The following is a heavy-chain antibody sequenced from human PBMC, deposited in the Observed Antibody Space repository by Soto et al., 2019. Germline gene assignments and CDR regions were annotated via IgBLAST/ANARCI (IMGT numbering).Heavy chain of an antibody. D-gene: IGHD5-12*01. V-gene: IGHV6-1*01. CDR2: TYFRSKWYN. CDR3: AKGDNLGPKTGYAFDP. Sequence: SQTLSLTCPISGDSVSSNTASWNWISQSPSRGLEWLGRTYFRSKWYNDYAVSVKSRIIINPDTSNNQFSLQLNSVTPEDTAVYFCAKGDNLGPKTGYAFDPWGQGIMVTVPQ. CDR1: GDSVSSNTAS. J-gene: IGHJ5*02.